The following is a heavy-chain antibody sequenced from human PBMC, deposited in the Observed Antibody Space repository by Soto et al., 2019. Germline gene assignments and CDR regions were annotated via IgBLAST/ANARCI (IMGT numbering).Heavy chain of an antibody. J-gene: IGHJ5*02. Sequence: ASVKVSCKASGLSFTGYYIHWLRQAPGQGLEWMGWINAHGGGTEYAHKFQGRVTLTRDTSIARAYLTLTSPTSDDTALYYCAKGLTQQLAYWLDPWG. D-gene: IGHD6-13*01. CDR2: INAHGGGT. CDR3: AKGLTQQLAYWLDP. V-gene: IGHV1-2*07. CDR1: GLSFTGYY.